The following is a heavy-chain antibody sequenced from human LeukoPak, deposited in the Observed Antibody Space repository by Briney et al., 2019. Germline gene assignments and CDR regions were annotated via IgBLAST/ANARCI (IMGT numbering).Heavy chain of an antibody. CDR1: GGSFSGYY. V-gene: IGHV4-34*01. CDR2: IYHSGNT. J-gene: IGHJ4*02. D-gene: IGHD5-12*01. Sequence: KTSETLSLTCAVYGGSFSGYYWSWIRQPPGKGLEWIGEIYHSGNTNYNPSLKSRVTISVDTSKNQFSLKLSSVTAADTAVYYCARVGGYSGYAVIWGQGTLVTVSS. CDR3: ARVGGYSGYAVI.